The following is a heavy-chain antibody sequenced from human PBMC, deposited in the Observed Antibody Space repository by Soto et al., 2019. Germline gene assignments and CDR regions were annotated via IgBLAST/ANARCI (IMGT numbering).Heavy chain of an antibody. V-gene: IGHV4-39*01. CDR2: IYYSGST. CDR3: ATVGDSGSYYGY. Sequence: PSETLSLTFTVSGGSISSSSYYWGWIRQPPGKGLEWIGSIYYSGSTYYNPSLKSRVTISVDTSKNQFSLKLSSVTAADTAVYYCATVGDSGSYYGYWGQGTLVTVSS. D-gene: IGHD1-26*01. CDR1: GGSISSSSYY. J-gene: IGHJ4*02.